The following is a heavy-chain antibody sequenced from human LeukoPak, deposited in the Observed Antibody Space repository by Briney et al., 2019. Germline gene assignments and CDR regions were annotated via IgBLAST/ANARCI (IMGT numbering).Heavy chain of an antibody. CDR1: GGSFSGYY. CDR2: IDHSGST. Sequence: SETLSLTCAVYGGSFSGYYWSWIRQPPGKGLEWIGEIDHSGSTNYNPSLKSRVTISVDTSKNQFSLKLSSVTAADTAVYYCARKSDRIVVVPAAISYGGPYYFDYWGQGTLVTVSS. J-gene: IGHJ4*02. D-gene: IGHD2-2*02. V-gene: IGHV4-34*01. CDR3: ARKSDRIVVVPAAISYGGPYYFDY.